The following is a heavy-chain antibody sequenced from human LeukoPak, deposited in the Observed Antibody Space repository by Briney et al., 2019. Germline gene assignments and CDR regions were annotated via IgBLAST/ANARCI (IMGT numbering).Heavy chain of an antibody. CDR1: GGSISSGGYY. Sequence: PSQTLSLTFTVSGGSISSGGYYWSWIRQPPGKGLEWIGYIYHSGSTYYNPSLKSRVTISVDTSKNQFSLKLSSVTAADTAVYYCARVLATSIPGPFDIWGQGTMVTVSS. J-gene: IGHJ3*02. CDR3: ARVLATSIPGPFDI. CDR2: IYHSGST. V-gene: IGHV4-30-2*01. D-gene: IGHD5-24*01.